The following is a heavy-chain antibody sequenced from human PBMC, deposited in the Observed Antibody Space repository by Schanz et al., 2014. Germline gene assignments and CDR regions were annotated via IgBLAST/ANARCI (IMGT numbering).Heavy chain of an antibody. V-gene: IGHV3-11*06. CDR3: ARGTDTAMEHRPFDY. Sequence: PGGSLRLSCAASGFTFSDYYMTWMRQAPGKGLEWISYISSSGSYTNYADSVKGRFTTSRDNGKKSMYLQMNSLRAEDTAVYYCARGTDTAMEHRPFDYWGQGTLVTVSS. J-gene: IGHJ4*02. CDR2: ISSSGSYT. CDR1: GFTFSDYY. D-gene: IGHD5-18*01.